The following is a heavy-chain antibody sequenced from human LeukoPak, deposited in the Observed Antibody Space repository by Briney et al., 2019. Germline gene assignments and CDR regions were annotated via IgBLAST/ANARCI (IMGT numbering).Heavy chain of an antibody. J-gene: IGHJ1*01. CDR3: ARRRYYDGSGYLD. CDR1: GDSIRSSNYY. D-gene: IGHD3-22*01. V-gene: IGHV4-39*01. CDR2: IYYSGGT. Sequence: SETLSLTXLVSGDSIRSSNYYWDRIRQPPGKGLEWIGSIYYSGGTYYNSSLKSRVSMSVDTTKNQFSLRLTSMTAADTAVYYCARRRYYDGSGYLDWGQGTLVIVS.